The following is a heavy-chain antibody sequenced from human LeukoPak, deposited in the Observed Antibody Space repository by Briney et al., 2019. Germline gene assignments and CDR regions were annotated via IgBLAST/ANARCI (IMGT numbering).Heavy chain of an antibody. J-gene: IGHJ5*02. V-gene: IGHV3-66*01. CDR3: ARGGGAVAFDP. D-gene: IGHD6-19*01. CDR1: GFTVSSSY. Sequence: SGGSLRLSCAASGFTVSSSYMSWVRQAPGKGLEWVSVIYSGGSTYYADSVKGRFTISRDNSKNTLYLQMNSLRAEDTAVYYCARGGGAVAFDPWGQGTLVTVSS. CDR2: IYSGGST.